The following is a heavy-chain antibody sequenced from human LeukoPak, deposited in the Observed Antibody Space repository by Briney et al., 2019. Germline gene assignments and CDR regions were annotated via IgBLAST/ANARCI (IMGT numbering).Heavy chain of an antibody. D-gene: IGHD3-22*01. CDR3: ARDLRYYYDSSGDAFDI. V-gene: IGHV1-2*02. Sequence: GASVKVSCKASGYTFTGYYMHWVRQAPGQGLEWMGWINPNSGGTIYAQNFQGRVTMTRDTSISTAYMELSRLRSDDTAVYYCARDLRYYYDSSGDAFDIWGQGTMVTVSS. J-gene: IGHJ3*02. CDR1: GYTFTGYY. CDR2: INPNSGGT.